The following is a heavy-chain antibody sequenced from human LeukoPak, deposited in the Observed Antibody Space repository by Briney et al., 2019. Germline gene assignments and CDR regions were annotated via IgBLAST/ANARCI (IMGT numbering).Heavy chain of an antibody. CDR1: GGSISSSSYY. D-gene: IGHD3-22*01. Sequence: SETLSLTCTVSGGSISSSSYYWGWIRQPPGKGLEWIGSIYYSGSTYYNPSLKSRVTISVDTSKNQFSLKLSSVAAADTAVYYCARHYYDSSGPAGPWGQGTLVTVSS. J-gene: IGHJ5*02. CDR3: ARHYYDSSGPAGP. CDR2: IYYSGST. V-gene: IGHV4-39*01.